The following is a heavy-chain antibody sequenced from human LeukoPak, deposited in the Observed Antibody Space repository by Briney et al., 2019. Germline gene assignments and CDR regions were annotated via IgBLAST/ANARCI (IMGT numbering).Heavy chain of an antibody. V-gene: IGHV4-38-2*02. D-gene: IGHD1-26*01. CDR1: GYSNSSGYY. Sequence: PSETLSLTCAVSGYSNSSGYYWGWIRQPPGKGLEWIGSIYHSGSTYYNPSLKSRVTISVDTSKNQFSLKLSSVTAADTAVYYCARESGSSDWFDPWGQGTLVTVSS. J-gene: IGHJ5*02. CDR3: ARESGSSDWFDP. CDR2: IYHSGST.